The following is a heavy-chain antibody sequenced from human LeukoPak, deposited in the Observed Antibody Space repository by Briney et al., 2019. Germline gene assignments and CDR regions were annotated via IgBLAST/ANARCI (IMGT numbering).Heavy chain of an antibody. CDR2: INHSGST. D-gene: IGHD6-19*01. CDR3: TREPRSSGSDS. Sequence: SETLSLTCAVYGGSFSGYYWSWIRQPPGKGLEWIGEINHSGSTNYNPSLKSRVTISVDTSKNQFSLKLSSVTAADTAVYYCTREPRSSGSDSWGQGTLVTVSS. CDR1: GGSFSGYY. J-gene: IGHJ4*02. V-gene: IGHV4-34*01.